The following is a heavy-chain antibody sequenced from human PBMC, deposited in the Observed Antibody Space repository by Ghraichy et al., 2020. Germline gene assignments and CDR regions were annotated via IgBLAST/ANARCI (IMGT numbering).Heavy chain of an antibody. CDR3: ARESSFAYSAFHY. V-gene: IGHV3-7*03. J-gene: IGHJ4*02. CDR2: IKQDGSDK. Sequence: GGSLRLSCAASGFTFSSHYMTWVRQAPGKGLEWVANIKQDGSDKFYVDSVKGRFTISRDNAQNTLSLQMNSLRGEDTAVYYCARESSFAYSAFHYWGRGTLVTVSS. CDR1: GFTFSSHY. D-gene: IGHD1-26*01.